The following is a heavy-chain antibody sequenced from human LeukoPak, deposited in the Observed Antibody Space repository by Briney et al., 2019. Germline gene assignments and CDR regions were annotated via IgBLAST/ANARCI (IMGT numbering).Heavy chain of an antibody. D-gene: IGHD4-23*01. CDR2: IYYSGST. Sequence: SETLSLTCTVSGGSISSYYWSWIRQPPGKGLEWIGDIYYSGSTNYNPSLKSRVTISVDTSKNQFSLKLSSVTAADTAVYYCARHSGQLPYYGMDVWGQGTTVTVSS. CDR1: GGSISSYY. CDR3: ARHSGQLPYYGMDV. V-gene: IGHV4-59*08. J-gene: IGHJ6*02.